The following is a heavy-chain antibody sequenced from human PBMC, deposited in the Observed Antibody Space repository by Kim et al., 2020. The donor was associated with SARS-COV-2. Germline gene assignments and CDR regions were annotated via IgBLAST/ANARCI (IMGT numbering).Heavy chain of an antibody. CDR3: ARDNRYGDPPRFLYYYGMDV. D-gene: IGHD4-17*01. CDR2: IYHSGST. V-gene: IGHV4-4*02. J-gene: IGHJ6*02. Sequence: SETLSLTCAVSGGSISSSNWWSWVRQPPGKGLEWIGEIYHSGSTNYNPSLKSRVTISVDKSKNQFSLKLSSVTAADTAVYYCARDNRYGDPPRFLYYYGMDVWGQGTTVTVSS. CDR1: GGSISSSNW.